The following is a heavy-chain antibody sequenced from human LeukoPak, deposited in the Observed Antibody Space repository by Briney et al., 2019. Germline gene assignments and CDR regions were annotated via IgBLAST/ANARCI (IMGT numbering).Heavy chain of an antibody. V-gene: IGHV3-30*02. CDR3: AKGPSIAAPTWDFDY. D-gene: IGHD6-6*01. CDR1: GFTFSSYG. CDR2: IRYDGSNK. Sequence: GGSLRLSCAASGFTFSSYGMYWVRQAPDKGLEWVAFIRYDGSNKYYADSVKGRFTISRDNSKNTLYLQMNSLRAEDTAVYYCAKGPSIAAPTWDFDYWGQGTLVTVSS. J-gene: IGHJ4*02.